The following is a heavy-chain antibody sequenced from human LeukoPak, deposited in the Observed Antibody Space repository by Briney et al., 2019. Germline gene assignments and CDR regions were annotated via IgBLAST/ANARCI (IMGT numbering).Heavy chain of an antibody. CDR1: GGSISSSSYY. J-gene: IGHJ6*03. D-gene: IGHD2-2*01. Sequence: SETLSLTCTVSGGSISSSSYYWGWIRQPPGKGLEWIGSIFYRGSIFYNPSLQSRVTISVDTSKNQFSLKLSSVTAADTAVYYCARGPGCTTTSCYQGIYYYYYMDVWGRGTTATVSS. CDR3: ARGPGCTTTSCYQGIYYYYYMDV. V-gene: IGHV4-39*01. CDR2: IFYRGSI.